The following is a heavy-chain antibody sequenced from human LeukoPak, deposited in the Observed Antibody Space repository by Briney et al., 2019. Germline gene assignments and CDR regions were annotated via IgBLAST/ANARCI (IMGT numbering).Heavy chain of an antibody. CDR2: ISSSSSTI. Sequence: QPGGSLRLSCAASGFTFSSYSMNWVRQAPGKGLEWVSYISSSSSTIYYADSVKGRFAISRDNAKNSLYLQMNSLRAEDTAVYYCARGPTRSNYYDSSGYLYYWGQGTLVTVSS. D-gene: IGHD3-22*01. CDR1: GFTFSSYS. CDR3: ARGPTRSNYYDSSGYLYY. J-gene: IGHJ4*02. V-gene: IGHV3-48*01.